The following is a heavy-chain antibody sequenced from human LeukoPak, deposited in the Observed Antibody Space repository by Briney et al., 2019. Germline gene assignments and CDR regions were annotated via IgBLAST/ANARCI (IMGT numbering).Heavy chain of an antibody. J-gene: IGHJ4*02. CDR3: ARVTYLRPYQLDY. CDR2: ISLDSGNT. V-gene: IGHV1-18*01. CDR1: GYTFANYG. Sequence: AASVKVSCKASGYTFANYGINWVGQAPGQGLEWVGWISLDSGNTGYAQRVQGRVTLTTDTSTSTAYIELRSLRSDDTAVYFCARVTYLRPYQLDYWGQGTLVSISS. D-gene: IGHD2-2*01.